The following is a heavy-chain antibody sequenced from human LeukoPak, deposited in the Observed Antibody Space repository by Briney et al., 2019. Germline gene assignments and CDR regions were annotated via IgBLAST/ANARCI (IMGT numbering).Heavy chain of an antibody. D-gene: IGHD4-11*01. CDR3: AKSAQYSIPYYFDY. CDR1: GFTVSSYS. J-gene: IGHJ4*02. Sequence: GGSLRLSCTASGFTVSSYSMNWVRQAPGKGLEWVAYISSSSSGTIYYADSVKGRFTISRDNAEKSLSLQMNSLRAEDTAIYYCAKSAQYSIPYYFDYWGQGTLVTVSS. CDR2: ISSSSSGTI. V-gene: IGHV3-48*01.